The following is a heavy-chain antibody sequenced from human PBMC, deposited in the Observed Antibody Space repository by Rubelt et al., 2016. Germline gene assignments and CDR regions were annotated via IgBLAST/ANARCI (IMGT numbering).Heavy chain of an antibody. J-gene: IGHJ4*02. CDR1: GFTFSSYA. Sequence: EVQLLESGGGLAQPGGSLRLSCAASGFTFSSYAMSWVRQAPGKGLEWVSAISGSGGSTYYADSVKGRFTISRDNSKNTLYLQMNSLRAEDTAVYYGAKGTGPRRGGTDYWGQGTLVTVSS. D-gene: IGHD3/OR15-3a*01. CDR3: AKGTGPRRGGTDY. V-gene: IGHV3-23*01. CDR2: ISGSGGST.